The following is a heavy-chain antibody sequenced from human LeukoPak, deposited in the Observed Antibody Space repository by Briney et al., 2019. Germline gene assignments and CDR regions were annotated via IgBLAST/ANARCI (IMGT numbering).Heavy chain of an antibody. CDR3: ARGSVVVAANYFYGMDV. Sequence: ASVKVSCKASGYTFTSYDMHWVRQAPGQGLEWMGIINPGNNNTRSAQRFQGRVTMTRDTSTSTVHMEVSSLRSEDTAVYYCARGSVVVAANYFYGMDVWGQGTTVTVSS. V-gene: IGHV1-46*01. J-gene: IGHJ6*02. D-gene: IGHD2-15*01. CDR1: GYTFTSYD. CDR2: INPGNNNT.